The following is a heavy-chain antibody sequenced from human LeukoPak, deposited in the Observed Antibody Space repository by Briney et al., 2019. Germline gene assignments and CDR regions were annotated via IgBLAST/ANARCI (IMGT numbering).Heavy chain of an antibody. V-gene: IGHV3-7*03. CDR3: ARDLPDDYGDYAVDY. Sequence: GGSLRLSCAASGFTFSSYWMSWVRQAPGKGLEWVANIKQDGSEKYYVDSVKGRFTISRDNAKNSLYLQMNSLRAEDTAVYYCARDLPDDYGDYAVDYWGQGTLVTVSS. D-gene: IGHD4-17*01. CDR1: GFTFSSYW. J-gene: IGHJ4*02. CDR2: IKQDGSEK.